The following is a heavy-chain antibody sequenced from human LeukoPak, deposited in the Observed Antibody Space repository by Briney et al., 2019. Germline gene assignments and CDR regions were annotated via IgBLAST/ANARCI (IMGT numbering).Heavy chain of an antibody. Sequence: PSETLSLTCTVSGGSISSYYWSWIRQPPGKGLEWIGYIYYSGSTNYNPSLKSRVTISVDTSKNQFSLKLSSVTAADTAVYYCAREYCSSTSCYGHDAFGIWGQGTMVTVSS. CDR3: AREYCSSTSCYGHDAFGI. CDR2: IYYSGST. D-gene: IGHD2-2*01. J-gene: IGHJ3*02. V-gene: IGHV4-59*01. CDR1: GGSISSYY.